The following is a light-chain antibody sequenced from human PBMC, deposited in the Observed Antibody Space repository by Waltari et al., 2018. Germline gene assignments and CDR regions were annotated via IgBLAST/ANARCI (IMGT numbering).Light chain of an antibody. CDR1: QSISTN. CDR3: QHYNNWTPIN. Sequence: IVMTQSPATLSVSPGERATLSCRASQSISTNLAWYQQKPGQAPRLLIYGASTRATGVPARFSGSGFGTEFTITISSLRSEDVAGYYCQHYNNWTPINFGQGTRLEIK. CDR2: GAS. V-gene: IGKV3-15*01. J-gene: IGKJ5*01.